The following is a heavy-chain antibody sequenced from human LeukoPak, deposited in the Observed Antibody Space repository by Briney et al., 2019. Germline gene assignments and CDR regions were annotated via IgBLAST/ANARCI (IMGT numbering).Heavy chain of an antibody. J-gene: IGHJ4*02. Sequence: ASVKVSCKASGYTFTIHWVRQAPGQGLEWMGWINTNTGNPTYAQGFTGRFVFSLDTSVSTAYLQISSLKAEDTAVYYCARDLSSSSWHHIVGNWGQGTLVTVSS. CDR3: ARDLSSSSWHHIVGN. CDR1: GYTFT. CDR2: INTNTGNP. D-gene: IGHD6-13*01. V-gene: IGHV7-4-1*02.